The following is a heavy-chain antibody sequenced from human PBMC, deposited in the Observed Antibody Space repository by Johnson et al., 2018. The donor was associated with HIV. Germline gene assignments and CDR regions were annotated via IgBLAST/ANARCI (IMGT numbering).Heavy chain of an antibody. J-gene: IGHJ3*02. CDR2: ISSSGSTI. V-gene: IGHV3-48*04. Sequence: VQLVESGGGVVQPGRSLRLSCAASGFTFSSYAMHWVRQAPGKGLEWVSYISSSGSTIYYADSVKGRFTISRDNAKNSLYLQMDNLRTDDTALYYCTTEWDIVVVPAPAFDIWGQGTMVTVSS. CDR3: TTEWDIVVVPAPAFDI. CDR1: GFTFSSYA. D-gene: IGHD2-2*01.